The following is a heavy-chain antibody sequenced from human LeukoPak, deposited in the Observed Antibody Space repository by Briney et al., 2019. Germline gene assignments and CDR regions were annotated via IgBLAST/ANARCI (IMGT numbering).Heavy chain of an antibody. CDR1: GGSISSYY. J-gene: IGHJ6*03. D-gene: IGHD3-10*01. Sequence: SETLSLTCTVSGGSISSYYWSWIRQPAGKGLEWIGRIYSNGITNFNPSLKSRVTISVDTSKNQFSLKLSSVTAADTAVYYCARVSLYGSGSYYFYYYMDVWGKGTTVTVSS. CDR2: IYSNGIT. V-gene: IGHV4-4*07. CDR3: ARVSLYGSGSYYFYYYMDV.